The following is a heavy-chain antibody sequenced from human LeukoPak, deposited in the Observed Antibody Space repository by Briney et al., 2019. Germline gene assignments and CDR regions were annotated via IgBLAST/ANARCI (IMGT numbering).Heavy chain of an antibody. CDR2: IYYSGST. CDR3: TSHSAYSSSWYDYYYYYMDV. V-gene: IGHV4-59*01. D-gene: IGHD6-13*01. Sequence: SETLSLTCTVSGGSISSYYWSWIRQPPGKGLEWIGYIYYSGSTNYNPSLKSRVTISVDTSKNQFSLKLSSVTAADTAVYYCTSHSAYSSSWYDYYYYYMDVWGKGTTVTVSS. J-gene: IGHJ6*03. CDR1: GGSISSYY.